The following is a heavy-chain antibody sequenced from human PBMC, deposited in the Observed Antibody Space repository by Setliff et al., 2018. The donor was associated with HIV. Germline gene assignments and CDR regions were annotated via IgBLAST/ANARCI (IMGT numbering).Heavy chain of an antibody. V-gene: IGHV4-39*01. CDR2: VSYSGKI. CDR1: GGPIGSSSYS. J-gene: IGHJ4*02. CDR3: ARHKSQPYYFDY. Sequence: PSETLSLTCSVSGGPIGSSSYSWAWIRQPPGKGLEWIGSVSYSGKIYYNPSLKSRVTISVDASKKQFSLKLRAVTAADTAVYYCARHKSQPYYFDYWGQGTLVTVSS.